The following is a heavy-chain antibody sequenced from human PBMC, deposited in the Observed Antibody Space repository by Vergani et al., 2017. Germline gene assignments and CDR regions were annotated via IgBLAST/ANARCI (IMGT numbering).Heavy chain of an antibody. V-gene: IGHV1-69*13. CDR2: IIPIFGTA. J-gene: IGHJ6*03. CDR3: ARANRVGVNRYYYMDV. Sequence: QVQLVQSGAEVKKPGSSVKVSCKASGGTFSSYAISWVRQAPGQGLEWMGGIIPIFGTANYAQKFQGRVKITADDSTSTAYMELSSLRSEDTAVYYCARANRVGVNRYYYMDVWGKGTTVTVSS. CDR1: GGTFSSYA. D-gene: IGHD3-10*01.